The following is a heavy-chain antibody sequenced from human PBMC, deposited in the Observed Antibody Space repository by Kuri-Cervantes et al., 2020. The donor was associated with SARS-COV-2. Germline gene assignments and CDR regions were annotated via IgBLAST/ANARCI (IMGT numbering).Heavy chain of an antibody. D-gene: IGHD5-18*01. CDR3: AKDRNPSWIQAWFDY. Sequence: GGSLRLSCAASGFTFSSYGMHWVRQAPGKGPEWVAVISYDGSNKYYADSVKGRFTISRDNSKNTLYLQMNSLRAEDTAVYYCAKDRNPSWIQAWFDYWGQGTLVTVSS. V-gene: IGHV3-30*18. CDR1: GFTFSSYG. J-gene: IGHJ4*02. CDR2: ISYDGSNK.